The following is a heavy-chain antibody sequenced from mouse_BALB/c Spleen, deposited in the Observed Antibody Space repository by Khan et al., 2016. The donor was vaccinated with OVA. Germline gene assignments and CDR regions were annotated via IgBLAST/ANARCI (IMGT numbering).Heavy chain of an antibody. CDR3: ATRDGNPFAY. V-gene: IGHV14-3*02. CDR2: IDPANGDT. CDR1: GFKIKDTY. J-gene: IGHJ3*01. D-gene: IGHD2-1*01. Sequence: VQLQQSGAELMKPGASVMLSCTASGFKIKDTYMHWVKQRPEQGLKWIGRIDPANGDTKYDPRFQGKATITAETSSNTDYLQFSSLTSEDTAVYYCATRDGNPFAYWGQGTLVTVSA.